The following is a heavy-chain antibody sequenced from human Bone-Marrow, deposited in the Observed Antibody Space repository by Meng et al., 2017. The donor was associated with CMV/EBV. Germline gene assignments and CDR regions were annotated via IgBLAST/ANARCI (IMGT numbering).Heavy chain of an antibody. V-gene: IGHV1-46*01. Sequence: ASVKVSCKASGYTFTSYYMHWVRQAPGQGLEWMGIINPSGGSTSYAQKYQGRVTVTRDTSTSTVYMELSSLRSENTAVYYCASPNIGSYNYYGMDVWGQGTTVTVSS. J-gene: IGHJ6*02. CDR2: INPSGGST. D-gene: IGHD1-26*01. CDR1: GYTFTSYY. CDR3: ASPNIGSYNYYGMDV.